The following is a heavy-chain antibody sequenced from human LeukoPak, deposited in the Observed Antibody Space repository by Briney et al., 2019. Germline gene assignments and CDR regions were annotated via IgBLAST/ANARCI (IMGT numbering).Heavy chain of an antibody. V-gene: IGHV4-39*01. J-gene: IGHJ5*02. CDR1: GGSITTTYY. Sequence: SETLSLTCSVSGGSITTTYYWSWIRQPPGGGLEWIASLYHSGNSNYNPSLKSRVTMSVGTSKNQFSLQLTSMTAADTAIYYCTRHQTNFYGSGAPFDPWGQGTLVTVSS. D-gene: IGHD3-10*01. CDR3: TRHQTNFYGSGAPFDP. CDR2: LYHSGNS.